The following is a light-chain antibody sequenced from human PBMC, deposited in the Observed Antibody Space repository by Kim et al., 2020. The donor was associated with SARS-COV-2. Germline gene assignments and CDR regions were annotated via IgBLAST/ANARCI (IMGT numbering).Light chain of an antibody. J-gene: IGLJ1*01. Sequence: GQSLTISCTGTSSDVDTYYRVSWYQQPPGTAPKLIIYELSNRPSGVPDRFSGSKSGNTASLTISGLQAEDEADYYCSSYTTTNTYVFGTGTKVTVL. V-gene: IGLV2-18*02. CDR1: SSDVDTYYR. CDR2: ELS. CDR3: SSYTTTNTYV.